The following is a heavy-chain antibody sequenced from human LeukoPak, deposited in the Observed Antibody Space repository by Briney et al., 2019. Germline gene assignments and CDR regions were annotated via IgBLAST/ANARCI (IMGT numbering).Heavy chain of an antibody. CDR2: MNPNSGNT. CDR3: ARVAYSGYDLDYYYYMDV. D-gene: IGHD5-12*01. Sequence: ASVKVSCKASGNTFTNYDVNWVRQATGQGLEWMGWMNPNSGNTGYAQKFQGRVTITRNTSINTAYMELSSLRSEDTAVYYCARVAYSGYDLDYYYYMDVWGKGTTVTVSS. J-gene: IGHJ6*03. CDR1: GNTFTNYD. V-gene: IGHV1-8*03.